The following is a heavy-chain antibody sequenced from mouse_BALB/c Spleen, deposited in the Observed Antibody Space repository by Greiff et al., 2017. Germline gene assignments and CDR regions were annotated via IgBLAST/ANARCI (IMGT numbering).Heavy chain of an antibody. D-gene: IGHD1-1*02. Sequence: VQLQQSGAELVRPGALVKLSCKASGFNIKDYYMHWVKQRPEQGLEWIGWIDPENGNTIYDPKFQGKASITADTSSNTAYLQLSSLTSADTAVYYCSRGWTSRAYFDYWGQGTTLTVSS. V-gene: IGHV14-1*02. J-gene: IGHJ2*01. CDR2: IDPENGNT. CDR1: GFNIKDYY. CDR3: SRGWTSRAYFDY.